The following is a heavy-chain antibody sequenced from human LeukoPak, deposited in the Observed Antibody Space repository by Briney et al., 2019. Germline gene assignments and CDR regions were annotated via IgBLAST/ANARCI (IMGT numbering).Heavy chain of an antibody. J-gene: IGHJ6*02. CDR2: IYYSGST. Sequence: SETLSLTCTVSGGSISSYYWSWIRQPPGKGLEWIGYIYYSGSTNYSPSLKSRVTISVDTSNSQLSLKLSSVTAADTAVYYCARGWDTGYSYYGMDVWGQGTTVTVSS. CDR3: ARGWDTGYSYYGMDV. CDR1: GGSISSYY. V-gene: IGHV4-59*01. D-gene: IGHD5-18*01.